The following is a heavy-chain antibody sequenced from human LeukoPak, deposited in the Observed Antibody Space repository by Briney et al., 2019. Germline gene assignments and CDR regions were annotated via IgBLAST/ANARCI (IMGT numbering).Heavy chain of an antibody. Sequence: PSETLSLTCAVSGFSISSGYYWGWIRQPPGKGLEWIGSIYHSESTYYNPSLKSRVTISVDTSTNQFSLKLRSVTAADTGVYYCARVRDGYNFGYFDYWGQGTLVTVSS. D-gene: IGHD5-24*01. V-gene: IGHV4-38-2*01. CDR2: IYHSEST. CDR3: ARVRDGYNFGYFDY. CDR1: GFSISSGYY. J-gene: IGHJ4*02.